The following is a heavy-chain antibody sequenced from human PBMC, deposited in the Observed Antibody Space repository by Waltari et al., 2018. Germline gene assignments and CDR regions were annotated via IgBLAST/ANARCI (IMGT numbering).Heavy chain of an antibody. CDR3: ARARGYCSSTSCYQPYYFDY. D-gene: IGHD2-2*03. J-gene: IGHJ4*02. CDR2: ISYDGSNK. V-gene: IGHV3-30-3*01. Sequence: QVQLVESGGGVVQPGRSLRLSCAASGFPFSSYAMHWVRQAPGTGLGWVAVISYDGSNKYYADSVKGRFTISRDNSKNTLYLQMNSLRAEDTAVYYCARARGYCSSTSCYQPYYFDYWGQGTLVTVSS. CDR1: GFPFSSYA.